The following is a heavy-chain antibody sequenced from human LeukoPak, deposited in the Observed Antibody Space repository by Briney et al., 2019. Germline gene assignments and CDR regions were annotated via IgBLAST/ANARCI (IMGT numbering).Heavy chain of an antibody. Sequence: SETLSLTCTVSGGSISSGGYYWSWIRQHPGKGLEWIGYIYYSGSTYYNPSLKSRVTISVDTPKNQFSLKLSSVTAADTAVYYCARDLGGHDAFDIWGQGTMVTVSS. D-gene: IGHD2-15*01. CDR3: ARDLGGHDAFDI. J-gene: IGHJ3*02. CDR1: GGSISSGGYY. CDR2: IYYSGST. V-gene: IGHV4-31*03.